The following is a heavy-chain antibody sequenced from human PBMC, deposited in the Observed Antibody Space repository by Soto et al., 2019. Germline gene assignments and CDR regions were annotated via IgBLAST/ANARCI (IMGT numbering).Heavy chain of an antibody. CDR1: GGAFTNDI. Sequence: QVQLVQSGAEVKKPGSSVKVSCKASGGAFTNDIITWVRHAPGQGLEWMGRIIPRLDITNYAQKFQGRVTITADKSTSTAYMELNSLISEDTAVYYCARDSPIGSTFSGYDAIDYWGQGTLVTVSS. D-gene: IGHD5-12*01. CDR3: ARDSPIGSTFSGYDAIDY. J-gene: IGHJ4*02. V-gene: IGHV1-69*08. CDR2: IIPRLDIT.